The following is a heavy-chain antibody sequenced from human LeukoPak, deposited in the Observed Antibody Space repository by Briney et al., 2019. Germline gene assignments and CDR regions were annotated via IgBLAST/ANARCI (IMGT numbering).Heavy chain of an antibody. CDR2: IFGRGSTI. J-gene: IGHJ4*02. CDR1: GFTFSSYA. D-gene: IGHD6-13*01. V-gene: IGHV3-48*03. Sequence: GGSLRLSCAASGFTFSSYAMNWVRQAPGKGLEWVSYIFGRGSTIYYADSVKGRFTISRDNAKNSLYLQMNSLRAEDTAVYYCVRGGSSSWYRYYFDYWGEGTLVTVSS. CDR3: VRGGSSSWYRYYFDY.